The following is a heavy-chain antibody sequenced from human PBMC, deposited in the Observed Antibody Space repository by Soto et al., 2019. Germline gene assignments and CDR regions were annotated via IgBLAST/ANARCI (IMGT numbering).Heavy chain of an antibody. Sequence: EVQLVESGGGLVQPGGSLRLSCAASGFTFSTYSMNWVRQAPGKGLEWISYITTSSSTIYYADSVKGRFTISRDNAKYSLYLQMNSLRVEDTAVYYCARRAVWGQGTTVIVS. CDR2: ITTSSSTI. CDR3: ARRAV. V-gene: IGHV3-48*01. J-gene: IGHJ6*02. CDR1: GFTFSTYS.